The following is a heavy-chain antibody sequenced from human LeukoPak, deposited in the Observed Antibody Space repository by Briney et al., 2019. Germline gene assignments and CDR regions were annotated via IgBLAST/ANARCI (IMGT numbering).Heavy chain of an antibody. CDR2: INHSGST. CDR3: ARGKGGAGGYYYYGMDV. D-gene: IGHD3-16*01. CDR1: GGSFSGYY. Sequence: SETLSLTCAVYGGSFSGYYWSWIRQPPGKGLERIGEINHSGSTNYNPSLKSRVTISVDTSKNQFSLKLSSVTAADTAVYYCARGKGGAGGYYYYGMDVWGKGTTVTVSS. J-gene: IGHJ6*04. V-gene: IGHV4-34*01.